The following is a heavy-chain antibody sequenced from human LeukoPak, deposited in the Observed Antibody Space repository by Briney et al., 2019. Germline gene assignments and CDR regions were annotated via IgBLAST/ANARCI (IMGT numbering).Heavy chain of an antibody. D-gene: IGHD1-26*01. CDR3: ARGPKWAIDH. J-gene: IGHJ4*02. CDR2: IAASGVGGATI. Sequence: GGPLTLSCAASGFTFSDNYMSWSRPPPRKGLDWGSFIAASGVGGATIYYADSVKGRFTISRDNTRNSVYLQRNSLRAEDTAVYCCARGPKWAIDHWGQGPLVTVSS. CDR1: GFTFSDNY. V-gene: IGHV3-11*01.